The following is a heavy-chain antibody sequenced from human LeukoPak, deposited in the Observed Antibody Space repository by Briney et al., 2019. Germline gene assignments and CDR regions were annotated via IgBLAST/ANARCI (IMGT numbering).Heavy chain of an antibody. J-gene: IGHJ4*02. CDR2: ISAYNGNT. CDR1: GYTFTSYG. V-gene: IGHV1-18*01. D-gene: IGHD6-19*01. CDR3: ARPSPCQGSGWYDYDY. Sequence: ASVKVSCKASGYTFTSYGISWVRQAPGQGLEWMGWISAYNGNTNYAQKLQGRVTMTTDTSTSTAYLELRSLRSDDTAVYYCARPSPCQGSGWYDYDYWGQGTLVTVSS.